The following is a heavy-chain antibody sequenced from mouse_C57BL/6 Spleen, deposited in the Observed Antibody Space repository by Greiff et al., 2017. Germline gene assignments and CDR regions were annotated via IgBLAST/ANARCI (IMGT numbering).Heavy chain of an antibody. CDR3: ARGGTTVVYFDY. Sequence: EVKLQESGPELVKPGASVKISCKASGYTFTDYYMNWVKQSHGKSLEWIGDINPNNGGTSYNQKFKGKATLTVDKSSSTAYMELRSLTSEDSAVYYCARGGTTVVYFDYWGQGTTLTVSS. V-gene: IGHV1-26*01. D-gene: IGHD1-1*01. CDR1: GYTFTDYY. CDR2: INPNNGGT. J-gene: IGHJ2*01.